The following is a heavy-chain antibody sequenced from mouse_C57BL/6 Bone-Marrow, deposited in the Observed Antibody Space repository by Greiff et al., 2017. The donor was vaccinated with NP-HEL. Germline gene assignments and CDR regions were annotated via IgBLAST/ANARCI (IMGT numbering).Heavy chain of an antibody. CDR2: INYDGSST. CDR3: ARGYDYDYAMDY. CDR1: GFTFSDYY. J-gene: IGHJ4*01. D-gene: IGHD2-4*01. V-gene: IGHV5-16*01. Sequence: EVHLVESEGGLVQPGSSMKLSCTASGFTFSDYYMAWVRQVPEKGLEWVANINYDGSSTYYLDSLKSRFIISRDNAKNILYLQMSSLKSEDTATYYCARGYDYDYAMDYWGQGTSVTVSS.